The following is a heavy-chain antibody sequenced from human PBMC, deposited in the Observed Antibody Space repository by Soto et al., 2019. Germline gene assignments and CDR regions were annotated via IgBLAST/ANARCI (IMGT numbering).Heavy chain of an antibody. V-gene: IGHV1-69*12. D-gene: IGHD1-1*01. CDR2: ILPVFVST. Sequence: QVQLVQSGAEVKKPGSSVKVSCKASGGTMRNYAISWLRQAPGQGLEWMGGILPVFVSTNYAQRFQGRVTSTADGSTSTPYMELSSLTPKATAVDYCATRPATGIFYCFDCWGQGTLVTVSS. J-gene: IGHJ4*02. CDR3: ATRPATGIFYCFDC. CDR1: GGTMRNYA.